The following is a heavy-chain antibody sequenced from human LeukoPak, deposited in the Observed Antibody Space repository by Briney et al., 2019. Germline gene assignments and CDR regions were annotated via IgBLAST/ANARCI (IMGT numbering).Heavy chain of an antibody. V-gene: IGHV4-30-2*01. D-gene: IGHD6-13*01. CDR3: ARGIAAVRGWFDP. J-gene: IGHJ5*02. Sequence: SETLSLTCAVSGGSISSGGYSWSWIRQPPGKGLEWIGYIYHSGSTYYDPSLKSRVPISVDRSKNQFSLKLSSVTAADTAVYYCARGIAAVRGWFDPWGQGTLVTVSS. CDR2: IYHSGST. CDR1: GGSISSGGYS.